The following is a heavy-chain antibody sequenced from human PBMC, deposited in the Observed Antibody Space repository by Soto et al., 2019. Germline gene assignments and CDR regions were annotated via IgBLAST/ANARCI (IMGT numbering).Heavy chain of an antibody. V-gene: IGHV4-39*01. CDR2: IDYNGVT. J-gene: IGHJ4*02. CDR1: GGSIYMSGYY. CDR3: GKVLVGATGHTDSDS. D-gene: IGHD2-15*01. Sequence: SDTLSLTCTVSGGSIYMSGYYWGWIRQPPGRGLEWIGNIDYNGVTYSNPSLKSRVTISRDTSKNQFSLKLTSVTAADTALYYCGKVLVGATGHTDSDSWGPGTLVTVSS.